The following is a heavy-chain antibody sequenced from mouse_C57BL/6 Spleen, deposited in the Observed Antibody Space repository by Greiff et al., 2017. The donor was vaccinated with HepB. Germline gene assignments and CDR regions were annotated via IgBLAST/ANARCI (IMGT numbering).Heavy chain of an antibody. CDR1: GFNIKDYY. V-gene: IGHV14-2*01. J-gene: IGHJ4*01. Sequence: VHLKQSGAELVKPGASVKLSCTASGFNIKDYYMHWVKQRTEQGLEWIGRIDPEDGETKYAPKFQGKATITADTSSNTAYLQLSSLTSEDTAVYYCARGGATMITSYAMDYWGQGTSVTVSS. CDR3: ARGGATMITSYAMDY. CDR2: IDPEDGET. D-gene: IGHD2-4*01.